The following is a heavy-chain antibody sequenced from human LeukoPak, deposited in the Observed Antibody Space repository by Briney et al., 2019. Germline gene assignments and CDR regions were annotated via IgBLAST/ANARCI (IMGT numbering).Heavy chain of an antibody. CDR3: ARTDRQWSSVDP. CDR1: GYSISSSNW. D-gene: IGHD6-19*01. CDR2: IYYSGTT. Sequence: SETLSLTCAVSGYSISSSNWWGWIRQPPGKGLEWIGYIYYSGTTYYNPSLKSRVTMSVDTFKNQFSLKLSSVTAVDTAVYYCARTDRQWSSVDPWGQGTLVTVSS. J-gene: IGHJ5*02. V-gene: IGHV4-28*01.